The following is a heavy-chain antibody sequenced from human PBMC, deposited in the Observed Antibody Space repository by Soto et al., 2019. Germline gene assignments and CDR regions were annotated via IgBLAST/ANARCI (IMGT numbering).Heavy chain of an antibody. V-gene: IGHV3-74*01. Sequence: QPGGSLRLSCAASGFTFSSYWMHWVRQAPGKGLVWVSRINSDGSSTSYADSVKGRFTISRDNAKNTLYLQMNSLRAEDTAVYYCAGDLLGYCSSTSCYYYYYMDVWGKGTTVTVSS. CDR3: AGDLLGYCSSTSCYYYYYMDV. D-gene: IGHD2-2*01. J-gene: IGHJ6*03. CDR2: INSDGSST. CDR1: GFTFSSYW.